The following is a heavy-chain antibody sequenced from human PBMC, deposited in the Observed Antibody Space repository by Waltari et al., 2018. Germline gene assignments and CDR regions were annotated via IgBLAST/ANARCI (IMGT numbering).Heavy chain of an antibody. V-gene: IGHV4-39*07. D-gene: IGHD2-2*01. Sequence: QLQLQESGPGLVKPSETLSLTCTVSGGSISSSSYYWGWIRQPPGTGLEWIGSIYYSGSTYYNPSLKSRVTISVDTSKNQFSLKLSSVTAADTAVYYCARDRGYCSSTSCYFWYFDLWGRGTLVTVSS. CDR1: GGSISSSSYY. CDR2: IYYSGST. J-gene: IGHJ2*01. CDR3: ARDRGYCSSTSCYFWYFDL.